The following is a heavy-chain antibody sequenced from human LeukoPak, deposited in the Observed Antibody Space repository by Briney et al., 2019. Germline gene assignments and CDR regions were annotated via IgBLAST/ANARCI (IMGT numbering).Heavy chain of an antibody. Sequence: GRSLRLSCAASGFTFSSYGMHWVRQAPGKGLEWVAVIWYDGSNKYYADSVKGRFTISRDNSKNTLYLQMNSLRAEGTAVYYCARDPNYYGSGSYIGYYFDYWGQGTLVTVSS. D-gene: IGHD3-10*01. J-gene: IGHJ4*02. CDR3: ARDPNYYGSGSYIGYYFDY. CDR1: GFTFSSYG. CDR2: IWYDGSNK. V-gene: IGHV3-33*01.